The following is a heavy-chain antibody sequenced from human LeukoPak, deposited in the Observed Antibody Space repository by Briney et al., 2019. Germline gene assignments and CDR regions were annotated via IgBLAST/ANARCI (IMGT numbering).Heavy chain of an antibody. CDR1: GGSISSGASD. V-gene: IGHV4-31*03. CDR3: ARGSMSRYYYYMDV. D-gene: IGHD3-9*01. CDR2: INHSGST. Sequence: SQTLSLTCTVSGGSISSGASDWGWIRQHPKRGLEWVGYINHSGSTYYNPSLGSRVTMSVDTSKNQFSLKLSSVTAADTAVYYCARGSMSRYYYYMDVWGKGTTVTVSS. J-gene: IGHJ6*03.